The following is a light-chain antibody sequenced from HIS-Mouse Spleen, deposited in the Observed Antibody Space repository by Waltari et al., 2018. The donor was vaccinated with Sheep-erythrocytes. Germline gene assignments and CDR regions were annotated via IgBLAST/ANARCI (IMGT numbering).Light chain of an antibody. V-gene: IGKV1-5*03. CDR1: QSISSW. CDR2: KAS. Sequence: DIQMTQSPSTLSASVGDRVTITCRASQSISSWLAWYQQKPGKAPKLLIYKASSLESGVPSRFSGSGSGTEFTLTISCLQSEDFATYYCQQYYSYYTFGQGTKLEIK. J-gene: IGKJ2*01. CDR3: QQYYSYYT.